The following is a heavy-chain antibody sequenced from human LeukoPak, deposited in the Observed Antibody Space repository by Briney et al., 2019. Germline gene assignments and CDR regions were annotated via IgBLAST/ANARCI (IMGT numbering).Heavy chain of an antibody. D-gene: IGHD1-26*01. J-gene: IGHJ4*02. V-gene: IGHV4-61*01. CDR3: ARSGTYYLSFDY. Sequence: SSETLSLTCTVSGGSISSSSYHWSWIRQPPGKGLEWIGYIYYSGSTNYSPSLQSRVTMSVDTSKDQFSLRLNSVTAADTAVYYCARSGTYYLSFDYWGQGTLVTVSS. CDR1: GGSISSSSYH. CDR2: IYYSGST.